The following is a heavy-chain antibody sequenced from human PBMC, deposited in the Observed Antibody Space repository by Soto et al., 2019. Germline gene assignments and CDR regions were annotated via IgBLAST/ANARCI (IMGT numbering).Heavy chain of an antibody. Sequence: QDQLVQSGAEVKKPGASVKVSCKASGYTFNNNGITWVRQAPGQGLEWMGWISPYNGHTNYAQKLQGRVTMTTDTSTSTAYMELRSLRSDDTAVYYCARHRNFFDYWGQGTLVTVSS. V-gene: IGHV1-18*01. CDR3: ARHRNFFDY. CDR1: GYTFNNNG. CDR2: ISPYNGHT. J-gene: IGHJ4*02.